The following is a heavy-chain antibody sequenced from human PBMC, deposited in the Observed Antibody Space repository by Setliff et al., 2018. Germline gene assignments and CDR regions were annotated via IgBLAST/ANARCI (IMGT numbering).Heavy chain of an antibody. V-gene: IGHV3-21*01. D-gene: IGHD3-22*01. CDR1: GFTFTSYA. CDR3: ARDRSHNYYDSSGYSPEK. Sequence: GGSLRLSCAASGFTFTSYAMRWVRQAPGKGLEWVSSISSSSSYIYYADSVKGRFTISRDNAKNSLYLQMNSLRAEDTAVYYCARDRSHNYYDSSGYSPEKWGQGTLVTVSS. J-gene: IGHJ4*02. CDR2: ISSSSSYI.